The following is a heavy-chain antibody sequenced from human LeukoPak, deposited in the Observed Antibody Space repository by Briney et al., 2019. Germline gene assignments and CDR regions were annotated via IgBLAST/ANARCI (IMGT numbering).Heavy chain of an antibody. V-gene: IGHV1-2*02. D-gene: IGHD2-2*01. CDR3: ARGELGYCSGTSCYLFYY. CDR1: GYTFTGYY. J-gene: IGHJ4*02. CDR2: INPNRGGT. Sequence: ASVKVSCKASGYTFTGYYMHWVRQAPGQGLEWMGWINPNRGGTNYAQKFQGRVTMTWDSSISTADMELSRLRSDDTAVYYCARGELGYCSGTSCYLFYYWGQGTLVTVSS.